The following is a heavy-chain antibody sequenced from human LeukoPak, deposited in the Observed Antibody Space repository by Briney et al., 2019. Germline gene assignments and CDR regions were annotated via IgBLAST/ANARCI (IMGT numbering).Heavy chain of an antibody. Sequence: GSVKVSCKASGYTFSGKYLHWVRQAPGQGLEWMGWIKPNRGGTHYAQKFQGRVTMTRDTSISTAYMDVSRLISDDTAVYYCARGGSASFDYWGQGTLVTVPS. D-gene: IGHD3-16*01. J-gene: IGHJ4*02. CDR1: GYTFSGKY. CDR2: IKPNRGGT. V-gene: IGHV1-2*02. CDR3: ARGGSASFDY.